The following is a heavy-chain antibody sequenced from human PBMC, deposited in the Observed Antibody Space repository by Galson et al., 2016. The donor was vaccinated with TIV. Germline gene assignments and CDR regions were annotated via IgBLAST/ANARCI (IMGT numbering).Heavy chain of an antibody. Sequence: SLRLSCAASEITVSRNYMSWVRQAPGGGLEWVSTIYSSGATYYADSVKGRFTISRDNSKNTLYLQMSGLRTEDTAVCYCARDRFFDASGYYYYYYGMDVWGQGTTVTVSS. J-gene: IGHJ6*02. CDR2: IYSSGAT. D-gene: IGHD3-22*01. CDR3: ARDRFFDASGYYYYYYGMDV. CDR1: EITVSRNY. V-gene: IGHV3-66*03.